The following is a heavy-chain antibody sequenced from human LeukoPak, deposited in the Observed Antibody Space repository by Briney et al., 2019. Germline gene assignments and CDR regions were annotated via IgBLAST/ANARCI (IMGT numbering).Heavy chain of an antibody. CDR2: IYSGGST. Sequence: GGSLRLSCAASGFTASNNYMSWVRQAPGKGLEWVSVIYSGGSTYYADSVKGRFTISRDNSKNTLYLQMNSLRAEDTAVYYCARDFYSSGWVEYWGQGTLVTVSS. CDR1: GFTASNNY. V-gene: IGHV3-53*01. J-gene: IGHJ4*02. CDR3: ARDFYSSGWVEY. D-gene: IGHD6-19*01.